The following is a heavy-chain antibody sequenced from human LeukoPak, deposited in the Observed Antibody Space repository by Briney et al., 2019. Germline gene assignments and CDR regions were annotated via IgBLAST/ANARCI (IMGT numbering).Heavy chain of an antibody. J-gene: IGHJ6*03. CDR2: IESNGLT. CDR3: ARGHDYANYMDV. CDR1: GFTFSSYW. D-gene: IGHD4-17*01. Sequence: GGSLRLSCEASGFTFSSYWMHWVRQVPGKGLMWVSRIESNGLTLYADSVRDRFTISRDNGKSTIYLQMNSLRVDDTAVYYCARGHDYANYMDVWGKGATVTVSS. V-gene: IGHV3-74*01.